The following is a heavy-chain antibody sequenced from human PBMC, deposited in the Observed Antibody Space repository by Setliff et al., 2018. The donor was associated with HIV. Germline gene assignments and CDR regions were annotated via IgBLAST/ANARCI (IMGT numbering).Heavy chain of an antibody. CDR3: ARDRPRGGGSLDAFDI. CDR1: GFTFSSYS. CDR2: ISSSSSYI. Sequence: PGGSLRLSCAASGFTFSSYSMNWVRQAPGKGLEWVSSISSSSSYIYYADSVKGRFTISRDNAKNSLYPQMNSLRAEDTAVYYCARDRPRGGGSLDAFDIWGQGTMVTVSS. V-gene: IGHV3-21*01. D-gene: IGHD1-26*01. J-gene: IGHJ3*02.